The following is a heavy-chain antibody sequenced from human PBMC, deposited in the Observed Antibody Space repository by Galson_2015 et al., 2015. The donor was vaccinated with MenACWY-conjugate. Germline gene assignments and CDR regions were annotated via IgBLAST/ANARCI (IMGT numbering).Heavy chain of an antibody. CDR1: GFTFSASW. CDR2: INTDGSRT. V-gene: IGHV3-74*01. Sequence: SLRLSCAASGFTFSASWMHWVRQVPGKGLVWISRINTDGSRTTYAGSVKGRFSISRDNANNTLFLQMNSLRAEDTAVYYCARDRRGTYYVPDNWFDPWGQGTLVTVSS. D-gene: IGHD1-26*01. J-gene: IGHJ5*02. CDR3: ARDRRGTYYVPDNWFDP.